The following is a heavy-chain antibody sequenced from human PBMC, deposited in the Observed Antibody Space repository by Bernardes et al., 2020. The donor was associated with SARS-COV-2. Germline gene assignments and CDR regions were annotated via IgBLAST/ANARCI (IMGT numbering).Heavy chain of an antibody. CDR1: GFPFIDYD. Sequence: GGSLRLSRAASGFPFIDYDMNWVRQAAGHGLEWISYISSSGNTIEYADSVKGRFTISRDNAKKSLYLQMNSLRAEDTAVYYCVRRFAYWGQGTLVTVSS. CDR3: VRRFAY. J-gene: IGHJ4*02. CDR2: ISSSGNTI. V-gene: IGHV3-48*04.